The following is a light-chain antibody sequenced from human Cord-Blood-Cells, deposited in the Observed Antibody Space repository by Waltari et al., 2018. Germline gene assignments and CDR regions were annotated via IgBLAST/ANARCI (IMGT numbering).Light chain of an antibody. CDR2: GAS. V-gene: IGKV3-20*01. J-gene: IGKJ1*01. CDR1: QSVSSSY. Sequence: LSPGERATLSCRASQSVSSSYLAWYQQKPGQAPRLLIYGASSRATGIPDRFSGSGSGTDFTLTISRLEPEDFAVYYCQQYGSSPTWTFGQGTKVEIK. CDR3: QQYGSSPTWT.